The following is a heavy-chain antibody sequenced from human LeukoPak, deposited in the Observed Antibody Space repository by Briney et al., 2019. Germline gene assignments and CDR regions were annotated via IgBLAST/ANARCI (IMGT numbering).Heavy chain of an antibody. Sequence: PGGSLRLSCAASGFTFSSYSMNWVRRAPGKGLEWVSYISSSSSTIYYADSVKGRFTISRDNAKNSLYLQMNSLRAEDTAVYYCARIVVVPAARPQDYYYYYMDVWGKGTTVTVSS. CDR1: GFTFSSYS. D-gene: IGHD2-2*01. CDR2: ISSSSSTI. V-gene: IGHV3-48*04. J-gene: IGHJ6*03. CDR3: ARIVVVPAARPQDYYYYYMDV.